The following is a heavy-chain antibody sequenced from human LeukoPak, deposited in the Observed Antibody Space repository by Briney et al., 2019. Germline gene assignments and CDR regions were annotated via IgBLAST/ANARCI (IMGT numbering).Heavy chain of an antibody. Sequence: PGGSLRLSCAASGFTFSSYAMSWVRQAPGKGLEWVSAISGSGGSTYYADSEKGRFTISRDNSKNTLYLQMNSLRAEDTAVYYCAKSMVRGVILPDYWGQGTLVTVSS. D-gene: IGHD3-10*01. CDR2: ISGSGGST. CDR3: AKSMVRGVILPDY. J-gene: IGHJ4*02. CDR1: GFTFSSYA. V-gene: IGHV3-23*01.